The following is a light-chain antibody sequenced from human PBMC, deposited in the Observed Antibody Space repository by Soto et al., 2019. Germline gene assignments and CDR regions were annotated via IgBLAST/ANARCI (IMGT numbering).Light chain of an antibody. V-gene: IGKV1-5*01. J-gene: IGKJ4*01. CDR3: EQYNSYPFT. Sequence: DIQMTQSPSTLSASVGDRVTITCRASQSISSWLAWYQQKPGKAPKLLIYDASSLESGVPSRFSGSGSGTEFTLTISSLQPDDFATYYCEQYNSYPFTFGGGTKVEIK. CDR2: DAS. CDR1: QSISSW.